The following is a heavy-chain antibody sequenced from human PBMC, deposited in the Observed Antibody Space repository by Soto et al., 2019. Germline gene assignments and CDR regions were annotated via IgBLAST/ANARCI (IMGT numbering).Heavy chain of an antibody. V-gene: IGHV3-7*03. D-gene: IGHD5-12*01. CDR1: GFRFDDAH. CDR2: INFDATEK. CDR3: AWGKGWLRFTSPSH. Sequence: EVQLVESGGGLVQPGGSLRLSCATSGFRFDDAHMTWVRLAPGEGLEWVANINFDATEKQYVDSVGGRFSISRDNTQRSVFLQMNSLRAEDTAVYYCAWGKGWLRFTSPSHWGQGTLVTVSS. J-gene: IGHJ4*02.